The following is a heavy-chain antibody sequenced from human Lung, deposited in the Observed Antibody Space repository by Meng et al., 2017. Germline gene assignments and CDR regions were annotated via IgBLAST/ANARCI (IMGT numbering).Heavy chain of an antibody. Sequence: LSLISTASGGPISSSYNCLRWIPPPPGEGLERSGHIYNRYSNYDISALNRRITKSVDTTKNLFPLKMSAVTAADTAIYYGARGQKGYFDLWGRGTLVTVSS. CDR1: GGPISSSYNC. V-gene: IGHV4-30-4*01. CDR2: IYNRYSN. J-gene: IGHJ2*01. CDR3: ARGQKGYFDL.